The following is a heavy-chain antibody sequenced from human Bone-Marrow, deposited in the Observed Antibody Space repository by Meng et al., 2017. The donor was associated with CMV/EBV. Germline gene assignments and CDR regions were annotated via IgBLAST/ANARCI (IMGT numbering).Heavy chain of an antibody. D-gene: IGHD3-16*01. CDR3: AKDLNYDYVWGKNNILDY. CDR1: GVTFSSYA. CDR2: ISGSGGST. V-gene: IGHV3-23*01. J-gene: IGHJ4*02. Sequence: GGSLRLSCAASGVTFSSYAMSWVRQAPGKGLEWVSAISGSGGSTYYADSVKGRFTISRDNSEHTLYLQMNSLRVEDTAVYYCAKDLNYDYVWGKNNILDYWGQGTLVTGAS.